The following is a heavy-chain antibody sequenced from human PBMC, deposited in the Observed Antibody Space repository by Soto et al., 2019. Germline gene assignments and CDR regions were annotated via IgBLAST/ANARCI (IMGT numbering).Heavy chain of an antibody. V-gene: IGHV3-48*02. Sequence: EVKLVESGGDLVQPAGSLRLSCAASGFTFSTYSMNWIRQAPGKGLEWVSYISSRSYTIYYVDSVKGRFTISRDNAMNSRYLQMNSLRDEDSAVYYCARGGSSSDNGMDVWGQGTTVTVSS. J-gene: IGHJ6*02. CDR1: GFTFSTYS. CDR2: ISSRSYTI. CDR3: ARGGSSSDNGMDV. D-gene: IGHD6-6*01.